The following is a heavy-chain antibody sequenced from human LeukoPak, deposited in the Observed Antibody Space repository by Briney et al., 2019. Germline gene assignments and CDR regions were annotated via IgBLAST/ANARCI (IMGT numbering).Heavy chain of an antibody. V-gene: IGHV3-11*05. Sequence: PGGSLRLSSAASGSTFSDYYMSWIRQAPGKGLEWVSYISSSSSYTNYADSVKGRFTISRDNAKNSLYLQMNSLRAEDTAVYYCARDNGDGSGSNWFDPWGQGTLVTVSS. CDR1: GSTFSDYY. D-gene: IGHD3-10*01. CDR2: ISSSSSYT. J-gene: IGHJ5*02. CDR3: ARDNGDGSGSNWFDP.